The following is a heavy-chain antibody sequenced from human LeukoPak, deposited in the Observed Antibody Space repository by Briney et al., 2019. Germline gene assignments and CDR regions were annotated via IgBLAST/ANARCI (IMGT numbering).Heavy chain of an antibody. V-gene: IGHV3-30*18. CDR1: GFTFSSYG. D-gene: IGHD1-26*01. CDR3: AKDSPSGSYSNGVDY. CDR2: ISYDGSNK. J-gene: IGHJ4*02. Sequence: GRSLRLSCAASGFTFSSYGMHWVRQAPGKGLEWMAVISYDGSNKYYADSVKGRFTISRDNSKNTLYLQMNSLRAEDTAVYYCAKDSPSGSYSNGVDYWGQGTLVTVSS.